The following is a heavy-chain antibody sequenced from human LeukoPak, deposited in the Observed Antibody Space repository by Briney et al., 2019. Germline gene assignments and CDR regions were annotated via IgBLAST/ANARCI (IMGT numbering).Heavy chain of an antibody. CDR1: GFSLSTSGMC. V-gene: IGHV2-70*11. J-gene: IGHJ3*02. CDR2: IDWDDDK. D-gene: IGHD3-22*01. CDR3: ARIRYYYDSSGYYSDI. Sequence: SGPTLVNPTQTLTLTCTFSGFSLSTSGMCVSWIRQPPGKALEWLARIDWDDDKYYSTSLKTRLTISKDTSKNQVVLRMTSMDPVDTATYYCARIRYYYDSSGYYSDIWGQGTIVTVSS.